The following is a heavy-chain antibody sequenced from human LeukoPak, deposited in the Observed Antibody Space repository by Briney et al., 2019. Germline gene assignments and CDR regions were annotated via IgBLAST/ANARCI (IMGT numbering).Heavy chain of an antibody. CDR3: AIDRYSSGWYTFDY. V-gene: IGHV3-21*01. D-gene: IGHD6-19*01. Sequence: GGSLRLSCAASGFTFSNFGIDWVRQAPGKGLEWVSSISSSSSYISYADSVKGRFTISRDNAKNSLDLQMNSLRAEDTAVYYCAIDRYSSGWYTFDYWGQGTLVTVSS. CDR2: ISSSSSYI. CDR1: GFTFSNFG. J-gene: IGHJ4*02.